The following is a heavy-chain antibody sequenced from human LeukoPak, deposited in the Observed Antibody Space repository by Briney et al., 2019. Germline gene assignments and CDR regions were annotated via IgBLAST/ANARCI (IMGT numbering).Heavy chain of an antibody. V-gene: IGHV1-18*01. J-gene: IGHJ4*02. D-gene: IGHD1-26*01. CDR1: GYTFKTYG. CDR2: ISCYNGNT. Sequence: ASVKVSCKASGYTFKTYGITWVRQAPGQGLEWMGWISCYNGNTNYAQKFQGRVTMTTDTFTSTAYMALRSLRYDDTAVYYCARDEPAVGGTLVAYWGQGTLVTAPS. CDR3: ARDEPAVGGTLVAY.